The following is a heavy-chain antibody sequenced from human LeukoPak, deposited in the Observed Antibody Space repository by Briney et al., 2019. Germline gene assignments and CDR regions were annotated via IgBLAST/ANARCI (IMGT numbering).Heavy chain of an antibody. Sequence: PGESLRLSCEASGFTFGSHAMYWVRQAPGKGLEWVAGIFGSGGSPHYADPVKGRFTISRDNSRNTVYLQMNSLRAEDTAAYYCAKSRSSSCYGAIDYWGQGTLVTVSS. CDR1: GFTFGSHA. D-gene: IGHD2-2*01. V-gene: IGHV3-23*01. CDR2: IFGSGGSP. CDR3: AKSRSSSCYGAIDY. J-gene: IGHJ4*02.